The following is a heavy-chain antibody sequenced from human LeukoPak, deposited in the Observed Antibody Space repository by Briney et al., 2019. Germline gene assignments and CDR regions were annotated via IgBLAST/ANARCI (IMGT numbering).Heavy chain of an antibody. D-gene: IGHD3-22*01. CDR1: GFTFSSYA. CDR3: ARDTYYYDSSGPTVFDY. Sequence: PGGSLRLSCAASGFTFSSYAMSWVRQAPGRGLEWVSAISGSGGSTYYADSVKGRFTISRDNAKNSLYLQMNSLRAEDTAVYYCARDTYYYDSSGPTVFDYWGQGTLVTVSS. J-gene: IGHJ4*02. CDR2: ISGSGGST. V-gene: IGHV3-23*01.